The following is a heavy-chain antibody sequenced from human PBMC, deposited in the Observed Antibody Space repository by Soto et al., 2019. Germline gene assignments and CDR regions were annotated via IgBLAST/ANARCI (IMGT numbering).Heavy chain of an antibody. D-gene: IGHD3-9*01. Sequence: SETLSLTCAVYGGSFSGYYWSWIRQPPGKGLEWIGEINHSGSTNYNPSLKSRVTISVDTSKNQFSLKLSSVTAADTAVYYCARDGRVLRYFDWLGMYYFDYWGQGTLVTVSS. CDR1: GGSFSGYY. V-gene: IGHV4-34*01. J-gene: IGHJ4*02. CDR2: INHSGST. CDR3: ARDGRVLRYFDWLGMYYFDY.